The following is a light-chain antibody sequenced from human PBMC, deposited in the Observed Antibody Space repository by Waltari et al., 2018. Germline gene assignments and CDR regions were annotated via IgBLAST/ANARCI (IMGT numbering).Light chain of an antibody. Sequence: EIVMTQSPATLSVSPGERATLSCRARQSCSSNLAWYQQKPGQAPRFLSYGASTRPSDIPARFSGSESGTEFTLTISSLQSEDFAVYYCQQYNNWPPATFGKGTKVEIK. CDR1: QSCSSN. J-gene: IGKJ1*01. CDR3: QQYNNWPPAT. V-gene: IGKV3-15*01. CDR2: GAS.